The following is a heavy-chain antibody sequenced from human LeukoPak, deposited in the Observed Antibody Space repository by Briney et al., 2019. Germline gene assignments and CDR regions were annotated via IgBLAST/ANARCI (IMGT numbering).Heavy chain of an antibody. CDR3: ARVYSSSFIFDY. CDR1: GGSISSGDYY. D-gene: IGHD6-13*01. Sequence: SETLSLTCAVSGGSISSGDYYWSWIRQPPGKGLEWIGYIYYSGSTYYNPSLKSRVTISVDTSKNQFSLKLSSVTAADTAVYYCARVYSSSFIFDYWGQGTLVTVSS. CDR2: IYYSGST. J-gene: IGHJ4*02. V-gene: IGHV4-30-4*01.